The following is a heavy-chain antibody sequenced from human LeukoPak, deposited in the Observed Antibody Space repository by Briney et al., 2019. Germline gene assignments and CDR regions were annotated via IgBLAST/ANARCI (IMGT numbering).Heavy chain of an antibody. J-gene: IGHJ6*02. Sequence: ASVKVSCKASGYTFTGYYMHWVRPAPGQGLEWMGWINPNSGGTNYAQKFQGRVTMTRDTSISTAYMELSRLRSDDTAVYYCARDGGYSSYASYYGMDVWGQGTTVTVSS. D-gene: IGHD4-11*01. CDR3: ARDGGYSSYASYYGMDV. V-gene: IGHV1-2*02. CDR2: INPNSGGT. CDR1: GYTFTGYY.